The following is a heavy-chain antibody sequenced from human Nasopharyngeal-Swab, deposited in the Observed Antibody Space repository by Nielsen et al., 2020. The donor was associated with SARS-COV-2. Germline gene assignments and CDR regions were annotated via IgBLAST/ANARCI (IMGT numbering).Heavy chain of an antibody. J-gene: IGHJ5*02. V-gene: IGHV1-3*01. CDR2: INAGNGNT. CDR1: GYTFTTYA. D-gene: IGHD3-9*01. Sequence: ASVKVSCKASGYTFTTYAIHWVRQAPGQRLEWMGWINAGNGNTKYSQKLQGRVTITRDTSASTAYMELSSLRSEDTAVYYCARDSSSGLRYFDWLSPGYNWFDPWSQGTLVTVSS. CDR3: ARDSSSGLRYFDWLSPGYNWFDP.